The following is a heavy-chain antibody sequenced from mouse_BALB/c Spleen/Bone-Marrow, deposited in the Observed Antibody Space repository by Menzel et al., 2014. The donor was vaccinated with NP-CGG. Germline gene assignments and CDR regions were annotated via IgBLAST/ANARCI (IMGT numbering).Heavy chain of an antibody. D-gene: IGHD6-2*01. CDR3: ARGSPFDY. CDR2: IYPGDGDT. V-gene: IGHV1-87*01. Sequence: VQLVESGAELARPGASVKLSCKASGYTFTSYWMQWVKQRPGQGLEWIGAIYPGDGDTRYTQKFKGKATLTADKSSSTAYMQLSSLASEDSAVYYCARGSPFDYWGQGTTLTVSS. CDR1: GYTFTSYW. J-gene: IGHJ2*01.